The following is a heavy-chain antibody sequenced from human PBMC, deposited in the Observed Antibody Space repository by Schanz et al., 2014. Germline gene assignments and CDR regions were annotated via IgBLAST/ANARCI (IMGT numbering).Heavy chain of an antibody. CDR2: IWYDGNNK. CDR3: AKDPHKDYGGKPQTFDI. J-gene: IGHJ3*02. V-gene: IGHV3-33*06. D-gene: IGHD4-17*01. Sequence: VQLVESGGGLVMPGGSLRLSCAASGFTFNGAYMTWVRQAPGKGLEWVAVIWYDGNNKYYADSVKGRFTISRDNSKNTLYLQMNSLRAEDTALYYCAKDPHKDYGGKPQTFDIWGQGTMVTVSS. CDR1: GFTFNGAY.